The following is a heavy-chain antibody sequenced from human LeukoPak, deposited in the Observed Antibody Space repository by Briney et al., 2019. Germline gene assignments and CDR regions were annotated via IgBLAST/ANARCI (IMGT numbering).Heavy chain of an antibody. CDR1: GDSVSSNSAA. J-gene: IGHJ6*02. D-gene: IGHD6-13*01. CDR3: ARDRVSSSWQGYYYGMDV. CDR2: TYYRSKWYN. Sequence: SQTLSLTCAISGDSVSSNSAAWNWIRQSPSRGLEWLGRTYYRSKWYNDYAVSVKSRITINPDTSKNQFSLQLNSVTPEDTAVYYCARDRVSSSWQGYYYGMDVWGQGTTVTVSS. V-gene: IGHV6-1*01.